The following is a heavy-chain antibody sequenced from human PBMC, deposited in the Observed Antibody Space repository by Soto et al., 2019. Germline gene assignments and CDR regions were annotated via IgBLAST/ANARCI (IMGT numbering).Heavy chain of an antibody. CDR2: ISSSSSTI. Sequence: GGSLRLSCAASGFTFSSYSMNWVRQAPGKGLEWVSYISSSSSTIYYADSVKGRFTISRDNAKNSLYLQVNSLRAEDTAVYYCARDANPIVELLWFGESQGWFDPWGQGTLVTVSS. CDR3: ARDANPIVELLWFGESQGWFDP. D-gene: IGHD3-10*01. V-gene: IGHV3-48*04. J-gene: IGHJ5*02. CDR1: GFTFSSYS.